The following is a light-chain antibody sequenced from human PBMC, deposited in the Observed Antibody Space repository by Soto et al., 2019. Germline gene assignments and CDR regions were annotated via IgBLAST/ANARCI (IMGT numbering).Light chain of an antibody. CDR1: QSFSSSY. Sequence: EIVLTQSPGTLSLSPGERATLSCRASQSFSSSYLAWYQQKPGQAPRLLIYGASSRATGIPDRFSGSGSGTDFPLTISRLEPEDFAVYYCQHYGSALFTFGPGTKVDIK. CDR3: QHYGSALFT. CDR2: GAS. J-gene: IGKJ3*01. V-gene: IGKV3-20*01.